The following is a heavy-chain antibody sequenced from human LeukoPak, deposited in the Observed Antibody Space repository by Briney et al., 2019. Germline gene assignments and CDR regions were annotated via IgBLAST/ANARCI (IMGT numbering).Heavy chain of an antibody. J-gene: IGHJ4*02. CDR3: VRTPPNWGADY. V-gene: IGHV1-8*01. CDR2: MSPNSGNT. D-gene: IGHD7-27*01. Sequence: ASVTVSCTASGYTFTSYDINWVRQATGQGLEWMGWMSPNSGNTGHAQKFQGRVTMTRNTAISTAYMELSSLRSEDTAVYYCVRTPPNWGADYWGQGTLVTVSS. CDR1: GYTFTSYD.